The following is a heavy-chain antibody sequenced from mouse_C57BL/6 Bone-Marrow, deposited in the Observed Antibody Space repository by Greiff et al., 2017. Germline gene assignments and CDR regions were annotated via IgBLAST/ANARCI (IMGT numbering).Heavy chain of an antibody. V-gene: IGHV1-15*01. CDR2: IDPETGGT. CDR3: TKYDLGAWFAY. D-gene: IGHD2-12*01. J-gene: IGHJ3*01. CDR1: GYTFTDYE. Sequence: QVQLQQSGAELVRPGASVTLSCKASGYTFTDYEMHWVKQTPVHGLEWIGAIDPETGGTAYNQKFKGKAILTADKSSSTAYMELRSLTSEDSAVYYCTKYDLGAWFAYWGQGTLVTVSA.